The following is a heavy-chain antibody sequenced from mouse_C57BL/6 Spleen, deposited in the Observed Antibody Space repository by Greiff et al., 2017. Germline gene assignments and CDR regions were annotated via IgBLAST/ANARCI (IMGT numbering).Heavy chain of an antibody. CDR1: GYSITSGYY. Sequence: EVKLQQSGPGLVKPSQSLSLTCSVTGYSITSGYYWNWIRPFPGKKLEWMGYISNDGSNNYNPSLKNRISITRDPTKNQFFLKLNSVTTEDTATYYSARGGGLLYYFDDWGQGTTLTVSS. D-gene: IGHD1-1*01. CDR3: ARGGGLLYYFDD. V-gene: IGHV3-6*01. J-gene: IGHJ2*01. CDR2: ISNDGSN.